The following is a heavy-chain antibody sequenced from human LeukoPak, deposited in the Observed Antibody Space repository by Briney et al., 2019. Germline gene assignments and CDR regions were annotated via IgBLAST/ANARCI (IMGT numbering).Heavy chain of an antibody. J-gene: IGHJ4*02. D-gene: IGHD6-19*01. CDR1: GGSISSGSYY. Sequence: SETLSLTCTVSGGSISSGSYYWSWIRQPAGKGLEWIGRIYTSGSTNYNPSLKSRVTISVDTSKNQFSLKLSSVTAADTAVYYCAREWAVAGRGYYFDYWGQGTLVTVSS. CDR2: IYTSGST. CDR3: AREWAVAGRGYYFDY. V-gene: IGHV4-61*02.